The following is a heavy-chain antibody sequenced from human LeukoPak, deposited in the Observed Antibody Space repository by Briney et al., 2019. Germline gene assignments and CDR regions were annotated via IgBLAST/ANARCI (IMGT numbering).Heavy chain of an antibody. Sequence: SETLSLTCSVSGYSISNAYYWGWIRQPPGKGLEWIGSIYYSGSIFYNPSLKSRVTISIDTSKNHFSLKLSSVTAADTAVYYCAYDSSGYSTLYWGQGTLVTVSS. CDR1: GYSISNAYY. D-gene: IGHD3-22*01. V-gene: IGHV4-38-2*02. CDR3: AYDSSGYSTLY. CDR2: IYYSGSI. J-gene: IGHJ4*02.